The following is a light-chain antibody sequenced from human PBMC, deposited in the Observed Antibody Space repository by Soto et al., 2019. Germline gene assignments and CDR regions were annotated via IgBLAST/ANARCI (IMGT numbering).Light chain of an antibody. CDR3: QQYNNWPLT. CDR1: QSVRSN. V-gene: IGKV3-15*01. CDR2: DAS. J-gene: IGKJ5*01. Sequence: EVVMTQSPATLSVSPGERVTLSCRASQSVRSNLAWYQQKPGQSPRLLIYDASTRATGIPARFSGSGSGTEFTLTISSLQSEDFAVYYCQQYNNWPLTFGQGTRLEIK.